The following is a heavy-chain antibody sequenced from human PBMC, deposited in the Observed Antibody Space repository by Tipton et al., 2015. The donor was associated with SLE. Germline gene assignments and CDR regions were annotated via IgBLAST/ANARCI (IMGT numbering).Heavy chain of an antibody. CDR1: GFTFSSYW. J-gene: IGHJ4*02. Sequence: GSLRLSCAASGFTFSSYWMHWVRHSPGKGLMWVTHVNSDGTDTTYADSVKGRFTISRDNAKNTLYLQINSLRAEDTAVYYCARTAKYGRSSGGFDYWGQGTLVTVSS. CDR2: VNSDGTDT. V-gene: IGHV3-74*01. D-gene: IGHD6-6*01. CDR3: ARTAKYGRSSGGFDY.